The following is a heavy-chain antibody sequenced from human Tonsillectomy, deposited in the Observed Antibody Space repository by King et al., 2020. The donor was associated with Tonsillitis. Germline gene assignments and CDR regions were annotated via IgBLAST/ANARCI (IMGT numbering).Heavy chain of an antibody. Sequence: VQLVESGGGLVQPGGSLRLSCSASGFTFSNYAMHWVRQAPGKGLEYVSAITNYGGSTYYAESVKGRFTISRDNSKNTLYLQMSSLRPEDTAVYYFCITLLPRVLTGAFDIWGQGTMVTVSS. J-gene: IGHJ3*02. D-gene: IGHD3-10*01. V-gene: IGHV3-64D*06. CDR1: GFTFSNYA. CDR3: CITLLPRVLTGAFDI. CDR2: ITNYGGST.